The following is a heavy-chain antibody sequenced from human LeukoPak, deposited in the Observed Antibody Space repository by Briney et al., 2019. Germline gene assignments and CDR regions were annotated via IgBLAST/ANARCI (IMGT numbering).Heavy chain of an antibody. CDR3: VREKSGGTYDY. CDR1: GYTFTAHY. V-gene: IGHV1-46*01. D-gene: IGHD3-16*01. J-gene: IGHJ4*02. CDR2: IRPGDTRT. Sequence: ASVKVSCKASGYTFTAHYIQWVRQAPGQGLEWMGTIRPGDTRTTYAQKFQGRVTMTWDMSTTTGYMELSSLRSEDTAVYYCVREKSGGTYDYWGQGTLVTVSS.